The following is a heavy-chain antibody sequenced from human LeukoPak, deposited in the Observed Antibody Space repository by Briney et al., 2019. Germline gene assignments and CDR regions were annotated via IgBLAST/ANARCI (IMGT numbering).Heavy chain of an antibody. J-gene: IGHJ5*02. D-gene: IGHD3-10*01. CDR1: GGSFSGYY. Sequence: PSETLSLTCAVYGGSFSGYYWSWIRQPPGKGLEWIGEINHSGSTNYNPSLKSRVTISVDTSKNQFSLKLSSVTAADTAVYYCARWGVLWFGELLPNWFDPWGQGTLVTVSS. V-gene: IGHV4-34*01. CDR3: ARWGVLWFGELLPNWFDP. CDR2: INHSGST.